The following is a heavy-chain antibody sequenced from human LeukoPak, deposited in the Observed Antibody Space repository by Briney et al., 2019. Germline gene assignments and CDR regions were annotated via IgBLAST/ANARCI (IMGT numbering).Heavy chain of an antibody. D-gene: IGHD5-24*01. CDR1: GFTFSSYG. CDR2: IRYDGSNK. J-gene: IGHJ3*01. V-gene: IGHV3-33*08. CDR3: AMKAVPRPRLHDAFDF. Sequence: GRSLRLSCATSGFTFSSYGMHWVRQAPGKGLEWVAFIRYDGSNKYYADSVKGRFTISRDNSKNTLYLQMNSLRADDTAVYYCAMKAVPRPRLHDAFDFWGQGTVVSVSS.